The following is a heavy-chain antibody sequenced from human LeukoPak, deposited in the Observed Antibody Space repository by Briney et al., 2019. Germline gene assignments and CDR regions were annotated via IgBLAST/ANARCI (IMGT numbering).Heavy chain of an antibody. D-gene: IGHD3-10*01. CDR2: LYSGGST. J-gene: IGHJ4*02. Sequence: GGSLRLSCAASGFTVSSNYMSWVRQAPGKGLEWVSVLYSGGSTYYADSVKGRFTISRDNSKNTLYLQMNSLRAEDTAVYYCARERGVGLWFGESAFDYWGQGTLVTVSS. CDR1: GFTVSSNY. CDR3: ARERGVGLWFGESAFDY. V-gene: IGHV3-66*01.